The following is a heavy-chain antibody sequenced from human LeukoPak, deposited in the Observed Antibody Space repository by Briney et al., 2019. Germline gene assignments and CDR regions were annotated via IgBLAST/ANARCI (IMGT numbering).Heavy chain of an antibody. V-gene: IGHV4-39*07. CDR3: ARGPYYYDSSGYYSVY. J-gene: IGHJ4*02. CDR1: GGSISSGGYY. CDR2: INHSGST. D-gene: IGHD3-22*01. Sequence: PSETLSLTCTVSGGSISSGGYYWSWIRQHPGKGLEWIGEINHSGSTNYNPSLKSRVTISVDTSKNQFSLKLSSVTAADTAVYYCARGPYYYDSSGYYSVYWGQGTLVTVSS.